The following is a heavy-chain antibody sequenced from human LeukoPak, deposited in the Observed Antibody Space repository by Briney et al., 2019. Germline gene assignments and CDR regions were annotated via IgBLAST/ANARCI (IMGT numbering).Heavy chain of an antibody. D-gene: IGHD3-10*01. CDR1: GFTFSNCG. Sequence: PGGSLRLSCAASGFTFSNCGMHWVRQAPGKGLEWVGVITYDGETRYFEDSVKGRFTISRDTSKSMLYLQMNSLGAEDTAVYYCVKEQGSGYYRTADYWGQGTLVTVSS. CDR2: ITYDGETR. J-gene: IGHJ4*02. V-gene: IGHV3-30*18. CDR3: VKEQGSGYYRTADY.